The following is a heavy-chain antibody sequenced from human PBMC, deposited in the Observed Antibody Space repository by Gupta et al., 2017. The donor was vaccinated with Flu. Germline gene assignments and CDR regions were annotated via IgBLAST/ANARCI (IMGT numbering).Heavy chain of an antibody. J-gene: IGHJ4*02. CDR1: GFTFSSYA. D-gene: IGHD3-16*01. Sequence: EVHLLESGGKLVQSGGFLRLSCAASGFTFSSYALTWVRQAPGKGLEWVATISGSGGDTYYADSVKGRFTISRDNSNDTVHLQMDSLRVEDTAVNYCAKVMSYVVHEWDHWGQGTLVTVSS. V-gene: IGHV3-23*01. CDR2: ISGSGGDT. CDR3: AKVMSYVVHEWDH.